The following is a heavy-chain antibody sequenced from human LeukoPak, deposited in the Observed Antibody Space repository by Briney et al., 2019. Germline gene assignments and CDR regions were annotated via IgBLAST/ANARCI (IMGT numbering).Heavy chain of an antibody. CDR3: ARGISSTSPPMDV. J-gene: IGHJ6*02. CDR2: INHSGST. D-gene: IGHD2-2*01. CDR1: GGSFSGYY. V-gene: IGHV4-34*01. Sequence: PSETLSLTCAVYGGSFSGYYWSWIRQPPGKGLEWIGEINHSGSTNYNPSLKSRVTISVDTSKNQFSLKLSSVTAADTAVYYCARGISSTSPPMDVWGQGTTVTVSS.